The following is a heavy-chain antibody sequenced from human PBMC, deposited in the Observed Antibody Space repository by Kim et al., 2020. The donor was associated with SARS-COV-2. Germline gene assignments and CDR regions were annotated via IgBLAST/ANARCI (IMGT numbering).Heavy chain of an antibody. CDR3: ARGPRVRRFGKRVGMDV. J-gene: IGHJ6*01. CDR1: GGSFSGYY. V-gene: IGHV4-34*01. D-gene: IGHD3-10*01. CDR2: IIHSGST. Sequence: SETLSLTCAVYGGSFSGYYWSWIRQPPGKGLEWIGEIIHSGSTNYNPSLKSRVTISVDTSKNQFSLKLSSVTAADTAVYYCARGPRVRRFGKRVGMDVWGPGTTVTVSS.